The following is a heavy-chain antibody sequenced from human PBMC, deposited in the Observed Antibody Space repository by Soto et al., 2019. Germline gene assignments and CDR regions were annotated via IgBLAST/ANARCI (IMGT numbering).Heavy chain of an antibody. CDR2: MSRSSRYI. D-gene: IGHD2-15*01. V-gene: IGHV3-21*01. CDR1: GFTFNSYS. CDR3: ARDGGVAATLANYFDY. Sequence: VGSLRLSCAASGFTFNSYSMNWVRQAPGKGLEWVSSMSRSSRYIYYADSVKGRFTISRDNAKNSVYLQMNSLRAEDTAVYYCARDGGVAATLANYFDYWGQGTLVTVSS. J-gene: IGHJ4*02.